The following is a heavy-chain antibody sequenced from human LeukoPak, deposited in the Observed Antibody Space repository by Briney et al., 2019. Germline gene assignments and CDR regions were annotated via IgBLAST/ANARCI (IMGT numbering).Heavy chain of an antibody. V-gene: IGHV3-21*01. J-gene: IGHJ4*02. D-gene: IGHD3-22*01. CDR3: ARLRRNSDRSGYYYYYDY. CDR2: ISVGSNYR. Sequence: KSGGSLRLSCAASGYTFSSYSINWVRQAPGKGLEWVSSISVGSNYRYYADSVRGRFSTSRDDARNSLYLQMDSLRGDDTAVYYCARLRRNSDRSGYYYYYDYWGQGTLVTVSS. CDR1: GYTFSSYS.